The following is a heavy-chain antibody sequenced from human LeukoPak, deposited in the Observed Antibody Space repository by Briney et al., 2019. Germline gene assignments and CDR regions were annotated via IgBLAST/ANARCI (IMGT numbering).Heavy chain of an antibody. CDR3: ARAQISMITSGDYLDV. D-gene: IGHD3-16*01. J-gene: IGHJ3*01. V-gene: IGHV3-30-3*01. Sequence: GKSLRLSCVASGFTFRSYPMHWFRQAPGKGLEWVAVISDDGTNEYAAEFVKGRFSMSRDNSKNTMFLDMNNLRIEDTAVYYCARAQISMITSGDYLDVWGQGTLVTVSS. CDR2: ISDDGTNE. CDR1: GFTFRSYP.